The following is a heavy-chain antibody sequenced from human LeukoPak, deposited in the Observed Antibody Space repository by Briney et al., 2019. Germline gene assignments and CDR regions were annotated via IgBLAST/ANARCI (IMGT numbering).Heavy chain of an antibody. CDR2: IYTSGST. V-gene: IGHV4-59*10. Sequence: SETLSLTCGVYGGSFSGYYWSWIRQPAGKGLEWIGRIYTSGSTNYNPSLKSRVTMSVDTSKNQFSLKLSSVTAADTAVYYCASGDSGWNVVDYWGQGTLVTVSS. CDR3: ASGDSGWNVVDY. D-gene: IGHD6-19*01. CDR1: GGSFSGYY. J-gene: IGHJ4*02.